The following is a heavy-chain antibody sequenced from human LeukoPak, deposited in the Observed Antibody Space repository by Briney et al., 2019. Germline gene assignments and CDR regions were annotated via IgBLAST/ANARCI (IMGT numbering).Heavy chain of an antibody. CDR2: IYDSGST. CDR3: ASLTTADAFDI. Sequence: SETLSLTCTVSGYSISSGYYWGWIRQPPGRGLEWIGYIYDSGSTNYNPSLKSRVTISVDTSKNQFSLKLSSVTAADTAVFYCASLTTADAFDIWGQGTMVTVSS. D-gene: IGHD3-22*01. J-gene: IGHJ3*02. CDR1: GYSISSGYY. V-gene: IGHV4-61*01.